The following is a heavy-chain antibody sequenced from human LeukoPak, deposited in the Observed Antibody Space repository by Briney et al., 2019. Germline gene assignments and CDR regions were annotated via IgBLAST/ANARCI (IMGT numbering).Heavy chain of an antibody. V-gene: IGHV3-30*02. J-gene: IGHJ4*02. Sequence: GGSLRLSCAASGFTFSIYGMHWVRQAPGKGLEWVAFIRYDGSYKYYADSVKGRFTISRDNSKNTRFLQMNRLRPEDTALYYCGKGVGGGFYSWGGDYWGQGTLVTVSS. CDR1: GFTFSIYG. CDR3: GKGVGGGFYSWGGDY. CDR2: IRYDGSYK. D-gene: IGHD3-16*01.